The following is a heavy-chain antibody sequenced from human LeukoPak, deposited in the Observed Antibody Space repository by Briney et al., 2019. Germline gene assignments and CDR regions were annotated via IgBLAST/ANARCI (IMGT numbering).Heavy chain of an antibody. D-gene: IGHD1-26*01. CDR2: INYSGST. Sequence: SETLSLTCTVSGGSLSGTNYYWGWIRQPPGKGLEWIATINYSGSTYYNPSLKSRVTISVDTSKNQFSLKLSSVTAADTAVYYCARHSRGSYPTHFDHWGQGTLVTVSS. CDR3: ARHSRGSYPTHFDH. CDR1: GGSLSGTNYY. V-gene: IGHV4-39*01. J-gene: IGHJ4*02.